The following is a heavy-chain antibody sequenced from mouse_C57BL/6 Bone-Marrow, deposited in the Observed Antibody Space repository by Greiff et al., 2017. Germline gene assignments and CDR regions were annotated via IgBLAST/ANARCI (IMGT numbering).Heavy chain of an antibody. V-gene: IGHV1-82*01. CDR2: IYPGDGDT. Sequence: QVQLKQSGPELVKPGASVKISCKASGYAFSSSWMNWVKQRPGKGLEWIGRIYPGDGDTNYNGKFKGKATLTADKSSSTAYMQLSRLTSEDSAVYFCAGGSSPRWYCDVWGTGTTVTVSS. D-gene: IGHD1-1*01. CDR1: GYAFSSSW. CDR3: AGGSSPRWYCDV. J-gene: IGHJ1*03.